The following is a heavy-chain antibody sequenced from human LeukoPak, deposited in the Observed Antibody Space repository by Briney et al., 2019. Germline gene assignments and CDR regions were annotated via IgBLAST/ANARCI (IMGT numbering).Heavy chain of an antibody. CDR3: ARDSRDGYNSGFDY. J-gene: IGHJ4*02. D-gene: IGHD5-24*01. V-gene: IGHV3-33*01. CDR2: IWYDGSNK. CDR1: GFTFSSYG. Sequence: GGSLRLSCAASGFTFSSYGMHWVRQAPAKGLEWVAVIWYDGSNKYYADSVKGRFTISRDNSKNTLYLQMNSLRAEDTAVYYCARDSRDGYNSGFDYWGQGTLVTVSS.